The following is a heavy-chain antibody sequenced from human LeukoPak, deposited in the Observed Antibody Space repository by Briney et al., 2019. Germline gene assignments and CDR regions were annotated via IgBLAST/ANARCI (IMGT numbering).Heavy chain of an antibody. Sequence: GGSLRLSCAAYGFTFSSYSMNWVRQAPGKGLEWVSYISSSSSTIYYADSVKGRFTISRDNAKNSLYLQVNSLRAEDTAVYYCARSMGFIAAAGTDYWGQGTLVTVSS. CDR3: ARSMGFIAAAGTDY. CDR1: GFTFSSYS. V-gene: IGHV3-48*04. D-gene: IGHD6-13*01. J-gene: IGHJ4*02. CDR2: ISSSSSTI.